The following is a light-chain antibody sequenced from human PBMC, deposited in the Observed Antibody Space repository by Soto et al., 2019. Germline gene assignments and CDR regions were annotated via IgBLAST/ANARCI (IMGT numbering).Light chain of an antibody. Sequence: EIVLTQSPGTLSLSPGERATLSCRVSQSVSSNLAWYQQKPGQAPRLLLYGASNRATGVPDRFSGSGSGTDFTLTISRLEPEDFAVYYCQQYGTASITFGQGTRLEIK. CDR1: QSVSSN. CDR3: QQYGTASIT. CDR2: GAS. J-gene: IGKJ5*01. V-gene: IGKV3-20*01.